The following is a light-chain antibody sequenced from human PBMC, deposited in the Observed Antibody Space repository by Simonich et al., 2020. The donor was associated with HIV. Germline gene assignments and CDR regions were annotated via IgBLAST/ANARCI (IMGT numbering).Light chain of an antibody. V-gene: IGLV7-43*01. CDR2: SIS. CDR1: TGAVTNGYS. CDR3: LLYYGGAWV. Sequence: QTVVTQEPSLTVSPGGTVTLTCASSTGAVTNGYSPNWFQQKPGQAPRALIYSISKKYSWTPARFSGSLLGGKAALTLSGVQPEDEAEYYCLLYYGGAWVFGGGTRLTVL. J-gene: IGLJ3*02.